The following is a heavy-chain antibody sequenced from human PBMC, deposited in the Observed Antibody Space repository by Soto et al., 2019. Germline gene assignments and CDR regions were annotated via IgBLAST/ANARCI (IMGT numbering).Heavy chain of an antibody. CDR2: IIPIFGTA. J-gene: IGHJ5*02. D-gene: IGHD6-13*01. CDR3: ARDPRPRYSSSWSIRNWFDP. Sequence: SVKVSCKAPGGTFSSYAISWVRQAPGQGLEWMGGIIPIFGTANYAQKFQGRVTITADKSTSTAYMELSSLRSEDTAVYYCARDPRPRYSSSWSIRNWFDPWGQGTLVTVSS. V-gene: IGHV1-69*06. CDR1: GGTFSSYA.